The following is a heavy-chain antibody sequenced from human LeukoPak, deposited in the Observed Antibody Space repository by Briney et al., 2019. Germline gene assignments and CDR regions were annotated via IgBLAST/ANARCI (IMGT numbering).Heavy chain of an antibody. CDR3: ARDRSGSYGEYYFDY. V-gene: IGHV1-2*06. CDR1: GYTFTGYY. J-gene: IGHJ4*02. D-gene: IGHD1-26*01. Sequence: ASVKVSCKASGYTFTGYYMHGVRQAPGQGLEWMGRINPNSGGTNYAQKFQGRVTMTRDTSISTAYMELSRLRSDDTAVYYCARDRSGSYGEYYFDYWGQGTLVTVSS. CDR2: INPNSGGT.